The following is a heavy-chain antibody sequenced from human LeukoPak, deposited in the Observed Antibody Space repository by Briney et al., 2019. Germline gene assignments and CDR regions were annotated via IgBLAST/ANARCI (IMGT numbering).Heavy chain of an antibody. CDR3: ARKMDYGDFARGVPFDP. V-gene: IGHV4-59*08. Sequence: SETLSLTCTVSGGSISTYYWNWIRQPPGKGLEWIGRIHYSGSTKYNPSLESRVTISLDTSKNQFSLYLNSVTAADTAVYFCARKMDYGDFARGVPFDPWGQGTLVTVSS. J-gene: IGHJ5*02. CDR2: IHYSGST. D-gene: IGHD4-17*01. CDR1: GGSISTYY.